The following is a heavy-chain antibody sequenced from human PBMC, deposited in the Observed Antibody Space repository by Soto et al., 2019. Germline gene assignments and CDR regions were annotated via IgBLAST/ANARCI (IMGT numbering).Heavy chain of an antibody. CDR3: ARDVLLVVVSATRAVGGLDP. J-gene: IGHJ5*02. CDR1: GGSFSSTT. Sequence: QLQLVQSGAEVKKPGSSVNVSCKTSGGSFSSTTITWVRQAPGQGLEWMGGIIPIFGTSNYAKKFQGRVTITADESKDSVYMALSRRRYEDTAVYYCARDVLLVVVSATRAVGGLDPWGQGTLVTVSS. CDR2: IIPIFGTS. D-gene: IGHD2-15*01. V-gene: IGHV1-69*01.